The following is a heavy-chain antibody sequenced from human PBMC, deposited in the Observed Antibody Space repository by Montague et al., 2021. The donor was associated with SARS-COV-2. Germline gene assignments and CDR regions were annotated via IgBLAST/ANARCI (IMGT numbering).Heavy chain of an antibody. CDR1: GGSISSSSYY. J-gene: IGHJ4*02. V-gene: IGHV4-39*07. Sequence: SETLSLTCTVSGGSISSSSYYWGWIRQPTGKGLEWIGEIYHTGNTNYSPSLKNRVSISLDKSKNQLSLRLNSVTAADTAVYYCASPKEGSGYYRPFDYWGQGILVTVSS. D-gene: IGHD3-22*01. CDR2: IYHTGNT. CDR3: ASPKEGSGYYRPFDY.